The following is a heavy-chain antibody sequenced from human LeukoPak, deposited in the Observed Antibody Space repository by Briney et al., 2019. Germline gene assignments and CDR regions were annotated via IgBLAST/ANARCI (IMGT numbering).Heavy chain of an antibody. Sequence: SETLSLTCTVSGGSISSSCYYWGWSRQPPGKGLEWIGSIYYSGSTYYNPSLKSRVTISVDTSKNQFSLKLSSVTAADTAVYYCARSGKIKNYYGSGNDVWFDPWGQGTPVTVSS. V-gene: IGHV4-39*07. CDR1: GGSISSSCYY. CDR2: IYYSGST. D-gene: IGHD3-10*01. CDR3: ARSGKIKNYYGSGNDVWFDP. J-gene: IGHJ5*02.